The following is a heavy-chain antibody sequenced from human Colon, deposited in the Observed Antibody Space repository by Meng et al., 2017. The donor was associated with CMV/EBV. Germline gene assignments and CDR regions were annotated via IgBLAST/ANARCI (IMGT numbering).Heavy chain of an antibody. J-gene: IGHJ4*02. CDR2: ISPSLGIT. CDR1: GGTFSSYS. Sequence: SVKVSCKATGGTFSSYSISWVRQAPGQGLEWMGRISPSLGITNYAQTFQDRVTVSADISTSTAYMELSSLTYEDTAVYYCARDLLWGSTSTYFDNWGQGTLVTVSS. CDR3: ARDLLWGSTSTYFDN. D-gene: IGHD6-6*01. V-gene: IGHV1-69*04.